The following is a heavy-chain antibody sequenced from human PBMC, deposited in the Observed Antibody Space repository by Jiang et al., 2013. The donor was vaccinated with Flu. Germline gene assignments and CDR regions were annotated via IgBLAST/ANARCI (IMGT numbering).Heavy chain of an antibody. CDR2: IYYTGSP. J-gene: IGHJ3*01. V-gene: IGHV4-61*03. CDR1: GGSVSSGIYY. Sequence: GPGLVKSSETLSLTCTVAGGSVSSGIYYWNWIRQPPGKGLEWIGFIYYTGSPNYNPSLKSRVTMSVDTSKNHFSLRMSSVTAADTGVYYCARRGLRAYCSSGSCLPAFDLWGQGDNGHRLF. CDR3: ARRGLRAYCSSGSCLPAFDL. D-gene: IGHD2-15*01.